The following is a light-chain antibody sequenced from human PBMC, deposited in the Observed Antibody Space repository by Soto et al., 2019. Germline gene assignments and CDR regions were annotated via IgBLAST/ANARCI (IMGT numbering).Light chain of an antibody. CDR3: NSYTTSSTWV. Sequence: QSALTQPASVSGSPGQSITISCTGTSSDVGGYNYVSWYQQHPGKAPKLMIYAVSNRPSGVSNRFSGSKSGNTASLTISGLQAEDEADYYCNSYTTSSTWVFGGGTKPPS. V-gene: IGLV2-14*01. CDR2: AVS. J-gene: IGLJ3*02. CDR1: SSDVGGYNY.